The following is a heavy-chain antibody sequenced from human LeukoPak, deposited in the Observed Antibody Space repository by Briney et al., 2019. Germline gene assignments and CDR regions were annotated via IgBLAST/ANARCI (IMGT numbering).Heavy chain of an antibody. Sequence: PGGSLRLSCAASGFTFGSYAMGWVRQAPGKELVWVARIRGDGRATTYADSVKGRFTISRDNAMNTVFLQMKSLRADDTGTYYCARFYFPEEHDRAWYEAHWGQGVLVTVS. D-gene: IGHD6-19*01. CDR1: GFTFGSYA. CDR3: ARFYFPEEHDRAWYEAH. CDR2: IRGDGRAT. V-gene: IGHV3-74*03. J-gene: IGHJ4*02.